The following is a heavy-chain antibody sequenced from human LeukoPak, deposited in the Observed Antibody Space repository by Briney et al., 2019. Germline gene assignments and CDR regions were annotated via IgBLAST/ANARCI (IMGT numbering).Heavy chain of an antibody. CDR3: ARAFTPGGPFDY. Sequence: GGSLRLSCAASGFTFSNYWMHWVRQAPGKGLVWVSRIISDGSDTSHADSVKGRFTISRDNAKNTLYLQMNSLRVEDTAVYFCARAFTPGGPFDYWGQGTLVTVSS. CDR1: GFTFSNYW. CDR2: IISDGSDT. V-gene: IGHV3-74*01. D-gene: IGHD4-23*01. J-gene: IGHJ4*02.